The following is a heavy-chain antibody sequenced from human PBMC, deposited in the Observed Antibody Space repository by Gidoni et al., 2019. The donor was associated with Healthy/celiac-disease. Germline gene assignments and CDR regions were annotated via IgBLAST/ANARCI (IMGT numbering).Heavy chain of an antibody. CDR2: ISSSSSYI. Sequence: VQLVESGGGLVKPGGSLRLPCAASGFTFMSDSMNWVSPAPGKGLVCGASISSSSSYIYYSDSVKGRFTISRDNAKNSLYLQMNSLRAEDTAVYYCATLVGGLVFDAFDIWGQGTMVTVSS. D-gene: IGHD6-19*01. CDR1: GFTFMSDS. V-gene: IGHV3-21*01. CDR3: ATLVGGLVFDAFDI. J-gene: IGHJ3*02.